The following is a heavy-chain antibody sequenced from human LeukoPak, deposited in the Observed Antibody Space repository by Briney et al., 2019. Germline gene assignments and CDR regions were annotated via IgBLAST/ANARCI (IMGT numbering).Heavy chain of an antibody. CDR3: ARKAFASGNYHWFDP. V-gene: IGHV3-30*03. Sequence: GGSLRLSCAASGFTFSNHDMHWVRQAPGKGLEWVAVISYDGSNKNYADSVKGRFTISRDNSKNTLYLQLNSLRTEDTAIYYCARKAFASGNYHWFDPWGQGTLVTASS. CDR2: ISYDGSNK. J-gene: IGHJ5*02. D-gene: IGHD3-10*01. CDR1: GFTFSNHD.